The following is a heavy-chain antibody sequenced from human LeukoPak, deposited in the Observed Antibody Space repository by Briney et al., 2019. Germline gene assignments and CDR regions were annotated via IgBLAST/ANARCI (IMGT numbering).Heavy chain of an antibody. CDR1: GGTVISYA. J-gene: IGHJ4*02. CDR2: INRMSGAA. D-gene: IGHD5-12*01. V-gene: IGHV1-69*06. Sequence: SVKVSCKSSGGTVISYAISWVRQAPGQGLEWLGGINRMSGAANYAQKFQGRITLIVDKSTSTVYMELRSLRSDDTAVYYCASSYVATFDFWGQGTPVSVSS. CDR3: ASSYVATFDF.